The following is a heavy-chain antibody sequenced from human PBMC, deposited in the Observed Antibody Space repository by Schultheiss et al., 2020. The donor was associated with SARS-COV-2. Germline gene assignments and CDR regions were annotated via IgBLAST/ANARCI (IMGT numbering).Heavy chain of an antibody. CDR1: GYTFTSYD. Sequence: ASVKVSCKASGYTFTSYDINWVRQATGQGLEWMGWMNPNSGNTGYAQKFQGRVTMTRNTSISTAYMELSSLRSEDTAVYYCARGVRVDSSSRESFDYWGQGTLVTVSS. D-gene: IGHD6-13*01. V-gene: IGHV1-8*01. CDR3: ARGVRVDSSSRESFDY. CDR2: MNPNSGNT. J-gene: IGHJ4*02.